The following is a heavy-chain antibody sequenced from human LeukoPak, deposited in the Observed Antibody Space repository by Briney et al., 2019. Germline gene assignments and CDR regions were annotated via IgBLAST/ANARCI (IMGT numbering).Heavy chain of an antibody. CDR2: IYYSGTT. CDR1: GGSIRSSSYY. Sequence: SETLSLTCAVSGGSIRSSSYYWGWIRQPPGKGLEWIGSIYYSGTTYYNSSLKSRVTISVDTSKNQFSLNLNSVTAAGTAVYYCATQVGAARTYFDYWGQGTLVTVSS. V-gene: IGHV4-39*01. J-gene: IGHJ4*02. CDR3: ATQVGAARTYFDY. D-gene: IGHD6-6*01.